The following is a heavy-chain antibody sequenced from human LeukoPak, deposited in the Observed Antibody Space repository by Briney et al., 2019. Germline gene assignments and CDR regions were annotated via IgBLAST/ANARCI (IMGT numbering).Heavy chain of an antibody. Sequence: SETLSLTCTVPGGSISSYYWSWIRQPPGKGLEWIWYIYYSGSTIYNPYLKSRVTISLDTTNNKFSLKLSSVTAADTAVYYCAAWDYDSSGYYYKYWGQGTLVTVSS. CDR2: IYYSGST. V-gene: IGHV4-59*08. D-gene: IGHD3-22*01. CDR1: GGSISSYY. J-gene: IGHJ4*02. CDR3: AAWDYDSSGYYYKY.